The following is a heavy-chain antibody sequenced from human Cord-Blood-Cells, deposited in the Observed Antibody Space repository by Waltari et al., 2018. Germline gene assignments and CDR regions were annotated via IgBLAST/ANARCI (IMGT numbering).Heavy chain of an antibody. Sequence: QVQLQQWGAGLLKSSETLSLTCAVYGGSFSGYYWSWIRQPPGKGLEWIGEINHSGSTNDNPSLKSRVTISVDTSKNQFSLKLSSVTAADTAVYYCARGLSYDSSGYYYWGQGTLVTVAA. CDR1: GGSFSGYY. D-gene: IGHD3-22*01. V-gene: IGHV4-34*01. CDR2: INHSGST. J-gene: IGHJ4*02. CDR3: ARGLSYDSSGYYY.